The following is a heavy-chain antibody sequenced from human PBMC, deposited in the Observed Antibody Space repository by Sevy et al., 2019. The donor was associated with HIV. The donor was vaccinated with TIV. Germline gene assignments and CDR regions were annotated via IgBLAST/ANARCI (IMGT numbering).Heavy chain of an antibody. Sequence: GGSLRLSCAASGFTFSSYGMHWVRQAPGKGLEWVAVIWYDGSNKYYADSVKGRFTISRDNSKNTLYLQMNSLRAEDTAVYYCAKVIMVRGVISAFDILGQGTMVTVSS. CDR1: GFTFSSYG. J-gene: IGHJ3*02. D-gene: IGHD3-10*01. CDR3: AKVIMVRGVISAFDI. CDR2: IWYDGSNK. V-gene: IGHV3-33*06.